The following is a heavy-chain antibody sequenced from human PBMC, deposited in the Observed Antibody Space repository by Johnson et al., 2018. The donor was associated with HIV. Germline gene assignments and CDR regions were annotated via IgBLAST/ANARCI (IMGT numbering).Heavy chain of an antibody. V-gene: IGHV3-15*01. J-gene: IGHJ3*02. Sequence: VQLVESGGGLVKPGGSLRLSCAASGFTFSNAWMSWVRQAPGKGLEWVGRIKSKTDGETTDYAAPVKGRFSISRDDSKNMLYVQMNSLKTEDTAVYYCTTEAYSSSSAAFDIWGQGTMVTVSS. CDR1: GFTFSNAW. D-gene: IGHD6-6*01. CDR3: TTEAYSSSSAAFDI. CDR2: IKSKTDGETT.